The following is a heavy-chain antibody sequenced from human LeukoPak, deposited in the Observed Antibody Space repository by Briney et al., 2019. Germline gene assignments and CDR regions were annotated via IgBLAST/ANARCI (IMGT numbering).Heavy chain of an antibody. D-gene: IGHD2-2*01. CDR1: GYSISSGYY. V-gene: IGHV4-38-2*02. Sequence: SETLSLTCTVSGYSISSGYYWGWIRQPPGKGLEWIGSIYHSGRTFYNPSLKSRVTISVDTSKNQFSLKLTSVTAADTAVYYCAKDRRALPAAMPGPFDYWGQGTLVTVSS. CDR2: IYHSGRT. J-gene: IGHJ4*02. CDR3: AKDRRALPAAMPGPFDY.